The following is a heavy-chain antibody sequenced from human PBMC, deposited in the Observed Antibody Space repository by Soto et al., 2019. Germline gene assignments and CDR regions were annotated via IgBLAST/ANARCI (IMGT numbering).Heavy chain of an antibody. CDR1: GFIFDDYT. CDR2: ISWNSVSV. CDR3: AKDRGAGYTSSLGLDV. J-gene: IGHJ6*02. D-gene: IGHD6-13*01. Sequence: EAQLVESGGGLVRPGRSLRLSCAASGFIFDDYTMHWVRQVPGKGLEWVSGISWNSVSVKYADSVKGRFTVSRDNAKSSVFLQMNSLRAEDTALYYCAKDRGAGYTSSLGLDVWGQGTTVIVSS. V-gene: IGHV3-9*01.